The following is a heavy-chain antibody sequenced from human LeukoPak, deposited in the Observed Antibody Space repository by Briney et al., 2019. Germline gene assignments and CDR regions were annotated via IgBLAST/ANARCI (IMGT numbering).Heavy chain of an antibody. Sequence: GGSLRLSCAASGFTFDDYAMHWVRQAPGKGLEWASGISWNSGSIGYADSVKGRFTISRDNAKNSLYLQMNSLRAEDTAVYYCAKDSIVVVPDAFDIWGQGTMVTVSS. CDR2: ISWNSGSI. J-gene: IGHJ3*02. CDR3: AKDSIVVVPDAFDI. D-gene: IGHD2-2*01. V-gene: IGHV3-9*01. CDR1: GFTFDDYA.